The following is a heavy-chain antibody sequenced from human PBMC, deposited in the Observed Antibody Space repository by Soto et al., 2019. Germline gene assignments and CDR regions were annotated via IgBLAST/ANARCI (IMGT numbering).Heavy chain of an antibody. CDR1: GFSFSSYG. D-gene: IGHD6-6*01. CDR2: IWYDGSNK. CDR3: ARGVYGSSSY. V-gene: IGHV3-33*01. J-gene: IGHJ4*02. Sequence: PGGSPRLSFAASGFSFSSYGMHWVRQAPGKGLEWVAVIWYDGSNKYYADSVKGRFTISRDNSKNTLYLQMNSLRAEDTAVYYCARGVYGSSSYWGQGTLVSVSS.